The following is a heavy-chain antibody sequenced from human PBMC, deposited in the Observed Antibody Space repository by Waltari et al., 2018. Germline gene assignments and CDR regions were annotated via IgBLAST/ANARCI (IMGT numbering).Heavy chain of an antibody. CDR3: ASLVSFTGTTVDY. J-gene: IGHJ4*02. D-gene: IGHD1-1*01. CDR2: INHSGRT. Sequence: QVQLQQWGAGLLKPSETLSLTCAVYGGSFSGYYWSWIRQPPGKGLEWIGEINHSGRTNYNPSLKSRVTISVDTSKNQFSLKLSSVTAADTAVYYCASLVSFTGTTVDYWGQGTLVTVSS. V-gene: IGHV4-34*01. CDR1: GGSFSGYY.